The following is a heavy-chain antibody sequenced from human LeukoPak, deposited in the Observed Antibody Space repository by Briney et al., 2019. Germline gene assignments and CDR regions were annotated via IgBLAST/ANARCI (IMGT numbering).Heavy chain of an antibody. Sequence: SQTLSLTCTVSGDSVTSGGYYWNWIRQHPVKGLEWIGYIYYTGSTNYNPSLKSRINISADTSKNQFSLKLKSVAAADTAIYYCARSGLYYPGSGSFDYWGQGALVTVSS. CDR1: GDSVTSGGYY. CDR2: IYYTGST. J-gene: IGHJ4*02. D-gene: IGHD3-10*01. CDR3: ARSGLYYPGSGSFDY. V-gene: IGHV4-31*03.